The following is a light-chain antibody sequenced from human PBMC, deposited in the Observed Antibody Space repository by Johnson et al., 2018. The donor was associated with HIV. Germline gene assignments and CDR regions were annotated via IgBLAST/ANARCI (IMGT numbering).Light chain of an antibody. Sequence: QAVLTQPPSVSAAPGQRVTISCFGSSSNIGNNFVSWYQQFPGTAPKLLIYDNNKRPSGIADRFSGSKSGTSAILDITGLQTGDEADSYAGVWDHSLSASYVFGTGTKVTV. CDR3: GVWDHSLSASYV. V-gene: IGLV1-51*01. CDR1: SSNIGNNF. CDR2: DNN. J-gene: IGLJ1*01.